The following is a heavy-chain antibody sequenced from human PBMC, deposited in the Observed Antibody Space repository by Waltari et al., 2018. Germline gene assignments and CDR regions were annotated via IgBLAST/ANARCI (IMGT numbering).Heavy chain of an antibody. CDR1: GGSFSGYY. J-gene: IGHJ5*02. D-gene: IGHD5-18*01. CDR3: ARRNRYSYGQKENWFDP. V-gene: IGHV4-34*01. Sequence: QVQLQQWGAGLLKPSETLSLTCAVYGGSFSGYYWSWIRQPPGKGLEWIGEINHSGSTNYNPSLKSRVTISVDTSKNQFSLKLSSVTAADTAVYYCARRNRYSYGQKENWFDPWGQGTLVTVSS. CDR2: INHSGST.